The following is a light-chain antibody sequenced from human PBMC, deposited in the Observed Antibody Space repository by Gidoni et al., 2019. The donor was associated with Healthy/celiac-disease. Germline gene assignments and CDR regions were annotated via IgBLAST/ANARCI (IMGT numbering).Light chain of an antibody. V-gene: IGKV1-39*01. CDR1: QSISSY. CDR2: AAS. Sequence: DIQMSQSPSSLSASVRSRVTITCPASQSISSYLNWYQQKPGKAPKLLIYAASRLQSGVPSRFSGSGSGTDFTLTISSMQPEDFATYYCQQSYSNRRTFGQGTKVEIK. J-gene: IGKJ1*01. CDR3: QQSYSNRRT.